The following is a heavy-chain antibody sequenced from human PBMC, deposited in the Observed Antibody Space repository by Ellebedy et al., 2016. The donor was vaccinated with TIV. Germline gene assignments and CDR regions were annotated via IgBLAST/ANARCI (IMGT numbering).Heavy chain of an antibody. J-gene: IGHJ5*02. D-gene: IGHD3-9*01. Sequence: GGSLRLSXAASGFTFSSYSMNWVRQAPGKGLEWVSYISSSGSTIYYADSVKGRFTISRDNAKNSLYLQMNSLRAEDTAVYYCARRPDWYRWNWFDPWGQGTLVTVSS. CDR1: GFTFSSYS. CDR3: ARRPDWYRWNWFDP. CDR2: ISSSGSTI. V-gene: IGHV3-48*04.